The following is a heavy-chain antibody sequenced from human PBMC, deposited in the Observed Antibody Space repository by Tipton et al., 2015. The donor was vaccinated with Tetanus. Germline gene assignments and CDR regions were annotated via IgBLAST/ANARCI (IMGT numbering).Heavy chain of an antibody. CDR1: GFTFRSYW. CDR3: ARDTVRQQVGGAQWYYLGMDV. D-gene: IGHD6-13*01. J-gene: IGHJ6*02. Sequence: SLRLSCVASGFTFRSYWMSWVRQAPGKGLEWVANIKEDGSEMYYADSVKGRFTISRDNARNSLSVHMNSLTAEDTAVYYCARDTVRQQVGGAQWYYLGMDVWGQGTTVTVSS. CDR2: IKEDGSEM. V-gene: IGHV3-7*01.